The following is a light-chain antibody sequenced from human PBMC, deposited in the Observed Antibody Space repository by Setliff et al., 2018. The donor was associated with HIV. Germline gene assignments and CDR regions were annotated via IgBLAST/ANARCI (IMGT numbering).Light chain of an antibody. Sequence: QTVVTQEPAFSVSPGGTVILTCGLTSGSVSTSNYPSWYQQTPGQAPRTLIYSTNIRSSGVPDRFSGSIVGNKAALTIAGAQADDESDYFCLLYLSSGIYVFGTGTKVTVL. J-gene: IGLJ1*01. V-gene: IGLV8-61*01. CDR2: STN. CDR3: LLYLSSGIYV. CDR1: SGSVSTSNY.